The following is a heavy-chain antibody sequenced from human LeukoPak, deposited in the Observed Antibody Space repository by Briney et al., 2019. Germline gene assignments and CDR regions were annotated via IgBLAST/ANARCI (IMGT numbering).Heavy chain of an antibody. Sequence: ASLKVSCLASVCTLHNYDFFWLGLATAPALEGVGWMNPNRGKTGHAQQFQARVTMTRNTTISTAYMELSSLRSEDTAVYYCARGYQDYYGSGSYNFWNSHSHYYYYSMDVWGKGTTVTVSS. D-gene: IGHD3-10*01. J-gene: IGHJ6*03. CDR3: ARGYQDYYGSGSYNFWNSHSHYYYYSMDV. CDR1: VCTLHNYD. V-gene: IGHV1-8*01. CDR2: MNPNRGKT.